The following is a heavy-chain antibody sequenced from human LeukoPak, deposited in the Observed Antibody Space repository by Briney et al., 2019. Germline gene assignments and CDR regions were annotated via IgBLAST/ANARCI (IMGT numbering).Heavy chain of an antibody. CDR3: AGGGRWEPTY. CDR1: GGSISSGGYS. V-gene: IGHV4-30-4*07. CDR2: IYYSGST. J-gene: IGHJ4*02. Sequence: SQTLSLTCAVSGGSISSGGYSWSWIRQPPGKGLEWIGYIYYSGSTYYNPSLKSRVTISVDTSKNQFSLKLSSVTAADTAVYYCAGGGRWEPTYWGQGTLVTVSS. D-gene: IGHD1-26*01.